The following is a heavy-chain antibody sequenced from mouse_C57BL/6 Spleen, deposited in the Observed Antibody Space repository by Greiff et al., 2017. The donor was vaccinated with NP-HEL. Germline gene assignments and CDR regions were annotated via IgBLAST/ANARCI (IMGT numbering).Heavy chain of an antibody. CDR1: GYTFTDYY. CDR3: ARGGDYYFDY. Sequence: EVQLQQSGPVLVKPGASVKMSCKASGYTFTDYYMNWVKQSHGKSLEWIGVINPYNGGTSYNQKFKGKATLTVDKSSSTAYMELNSLTSENSAVYCCARGGDYYFDYWGHGATLTVSS. CDR2: INPYNGGT. V-gene: IGHV1-19*01. J-gene: IGHJ2*01.